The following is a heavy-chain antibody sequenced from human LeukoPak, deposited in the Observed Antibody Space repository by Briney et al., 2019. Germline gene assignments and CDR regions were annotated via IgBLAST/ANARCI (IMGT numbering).Heavy chain of an antibody. CDR2: ISPGGGPT. CDR1: GFPFSIHG. J-gene: IGHJ3*02. CDR3: AKFFSSSWYADAFDI. D-gene: IGHD6-13*01. V-gene: IGHV3-23*01. Sequence: GGTLRLSCAGSGFPFSIHGMNWVRQAPGKGLEWVSGISPGGGPTYYADSVKGRFTISRDNSKNTLYLQMNSLRAEDTAVYYCAKFFSSSWYADAFDIWGQGTMVTVSS.